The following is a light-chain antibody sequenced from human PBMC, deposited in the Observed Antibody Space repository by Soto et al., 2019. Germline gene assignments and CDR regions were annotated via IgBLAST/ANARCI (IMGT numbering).Light chain of an antibody. CDR2: DAS. CDR3: QQYDTLQAT. V-gene: IGKV1-33*01. J-gene: IGKJ3*01. CDR1: QDISNY. Sequence: DIQMTQSPSSLSASVGDRVTITCQATQDISNYLNWYQHKPGKAPKLLIYDASNLETGVPSRFSGSGSGTDFPFTISSLQPEDTATYYCQQYDTLQATFGPGTKVDIK.